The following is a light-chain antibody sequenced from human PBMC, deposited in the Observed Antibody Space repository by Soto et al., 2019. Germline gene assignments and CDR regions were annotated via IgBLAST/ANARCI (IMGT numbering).Light chain of an antibody. CDR3: QQYGSSGT. CDR1: QSVTSSY. CDR2: GVS. Sequence: ETVLTQSPGTVSLSPGERAPLSCRASQSVTSSYLAWYQQKPGQAPRLLIYGVSSRATGIPDRFSGSGAGTDFTLTISRLEPEDFAVYYCQQYGSSGTFGQGTKVDIK. J-gene: IGKJ1*01. V-gene: IGKV3-20*01.